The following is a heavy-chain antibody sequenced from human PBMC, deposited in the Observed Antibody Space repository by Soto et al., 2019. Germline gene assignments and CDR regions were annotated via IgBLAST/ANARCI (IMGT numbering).Heavy chain of an antibody. V-gene: IGHV3-74*01. CDR2: IDNTGSSA. CDR1: GFPFSSHW. CDR3: ATLNGYDY. J-gene: IGHJ4*02. D-gene: IGHD5-12*01. Sequence: EVRLVESGGGLVQPGGSLRLSCAASGFPFSSHWLQWVRQVPGRGLVWVSRIDNTGSSAIYEDSVRGRFTVSRDNAKDTLYLHMNSLRAEDTAVYYCATLNGYDYWGQGTLVTVSS.